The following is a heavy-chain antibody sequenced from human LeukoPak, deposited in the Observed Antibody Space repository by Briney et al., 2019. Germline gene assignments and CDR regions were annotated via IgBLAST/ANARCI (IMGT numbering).Heavy chain of an antibody. CDR2: INTTSGGT. CDR3: ARDDSAGTTNSGWL. CDR1: GYTFTAYY. V-gene: IGHV1-2*02. J-gene: IGHJ4*02. Sequence: GASLKVSCKPSGYTFTAYYMHGVRRAPGQGVEWIGWINTTSGGTNFAQTFQGRVTMNRNTPISTAYIELGRLRSDDPPRYYCARDDSAGTTNSGWLWGQGTLLTVSS. D-gene: IGHD1-26*01.